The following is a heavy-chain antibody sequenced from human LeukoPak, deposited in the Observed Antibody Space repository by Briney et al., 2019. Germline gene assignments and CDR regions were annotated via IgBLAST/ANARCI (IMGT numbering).Heavy chain of an antibody. V-gene: IGHV5-51*01. CDR3: ARRGSSLEPFDP. CDR2: IYPGDADT. J-gene: IGHJ5*02. D-gene: IGHD6-13*01. Sequence: GESLKISARGSGYIFRDYCIAWGRRMPGKGLEGRGGIYPGDADTRHSLSFKGQVTISADTSIHPAYLQWSSVKASDPAMYYCARRGSSLEPFDPWGQGTLVTVSS. CDR1: GYIFRDYC.